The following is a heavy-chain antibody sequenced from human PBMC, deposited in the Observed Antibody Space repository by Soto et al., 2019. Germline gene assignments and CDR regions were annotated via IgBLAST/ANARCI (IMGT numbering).Heavy chain of an antibody. V-gene: IGHV3-23*01. CDR3: AKDGYQQPVDY. J-gene: IGHJ4*02. CDR1: GFTFSSYA. Sequence: EVQLLESGGGLVQPGGSLRLSCAASGFTFSSYAMSWVRQAPGKGLEWVSAISGSGGSTYYADSVKGLFTISRDNSKNPLYMQMNSLRAEDTAVYNCAKDGYQQPVDYWGQRNLVTGSS. D-gene: IGHD6-13*01. CDR2: ISGSGGST.